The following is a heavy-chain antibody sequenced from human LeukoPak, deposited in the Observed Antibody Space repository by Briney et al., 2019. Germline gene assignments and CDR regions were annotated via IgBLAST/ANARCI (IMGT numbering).Heavy chain of an antibody. J-gene: IGHJ4*02. D-gene: IGHD6-13*01. CDR2: ISSSSYT. V-gene: IGHV3-11*06. Sequence: GGSLRLSCAASGFTFSDYYMSRIRQAPGKGREGVSYISSSSYTNYADSVKGRFTISRDNAKNSLYLQMNSLRAEDTAVYYCASLAAGSWVFFDYWGQGTLVTVSS. CDR1: GFTFSDYY. CDR3: ASLAAGSWVFFDY.